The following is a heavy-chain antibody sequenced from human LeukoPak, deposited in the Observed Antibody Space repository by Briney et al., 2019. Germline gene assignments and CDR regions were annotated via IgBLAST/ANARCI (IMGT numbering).Heavy chain of an antibody. D-gene: IGHD1-1*01. V-gene: IGHV3-23*01. J-gene: IGHJ5*02. CDR2: ISGTSGTA. CDR1: GFTFNSYA. CDR3: ARVQPDNNDEYNWFDP. Sequence: GSLRLSCAASGFTFNSYAMTWVRQGAGRGLEWVSTISGTSGTASYADSVEGRFSISRDNSKNTVYLQMTSLRVEDTAVYFCARVQPDNNDEYNWFDPWGQGTQVTVSS.